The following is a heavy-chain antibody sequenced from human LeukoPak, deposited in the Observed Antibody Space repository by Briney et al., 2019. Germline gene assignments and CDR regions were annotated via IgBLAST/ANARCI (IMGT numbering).Heavy chain of an antibody. CDR2: ISSSSSYI. V-gene: IGHV3-21*01. D-gene: IGHD2-15*01. Sequence: PGGSLRLSCAASGFTFSSYSMNWVRQAPGKGLEWVSSISSSSSYIYYADSVKGRFTISRDNAKNSLYLQMNSLRVEDTAVYYCARDCGGGSCSFDYWGQGTLVTVSS. J-gene: IGHJ4*02. CDR3: ARDCGGGSCSFDY. CDR1: GFTFSSYS.